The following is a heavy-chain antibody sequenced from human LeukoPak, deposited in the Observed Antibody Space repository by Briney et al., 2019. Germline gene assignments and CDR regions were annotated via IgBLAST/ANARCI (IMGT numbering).Heavy chain of an antibody. V-gene: IGHV3-43D*03. Sequence: PGGSLRLSCAASGFTFDDYAMHWVRQAPGKGLEWVSLISWDGGSTYYADSVRGRFTISRDNSKNSLYLQMNSPRAEDTALYYCAKDLLGELSALDYWGQGTLVTVSS. D-gene: IGHD3-16*02. J-gene: IGHJ4*02. CDR2: ISWDGGST. CDR3: AKDLLGELSALDY. CDR1: GFTFDDYA.